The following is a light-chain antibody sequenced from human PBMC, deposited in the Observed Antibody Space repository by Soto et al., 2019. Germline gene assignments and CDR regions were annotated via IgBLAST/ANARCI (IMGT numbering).Light chain of an antibody. V-gene: IGKV1-27*01. CDR2: AAS. CDR3: QKDNSAPRT. CDR1: QGISNY. Sequence: DIQMAQPPSSLPASVGDRDTITCRARQGISNYLAWYQQKPGKVPKLLIYAASTLQSGVPSRFSGSGSGTDFTLTISSLQPEDVATYYCQKDNSAPRTFGQGTNVEIK. J-gene: IGKJ1*01.